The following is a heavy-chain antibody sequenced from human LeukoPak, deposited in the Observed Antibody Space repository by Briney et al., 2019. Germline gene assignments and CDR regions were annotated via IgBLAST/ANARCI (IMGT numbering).Heavy chain of an antibody. Sequence: GGSLRLSCAASGFTFSSYSMNWVRQAPRKGLEWVSYISSSSSTIYYADSVKGRFTISRDNAKNSLYLQMNSLRAEDTAVYYCARDPAEGGWELLGFDYWGQGTLVTVSS. CDR2: ISSSSSTI. CDR1: GFTFSSYS. D-gene: IGHD1-26*01. J-gene: IGHJ4*02. V-gene: IGHV3-48*04. CDR3: ARDPAEGGWELLGFDY.